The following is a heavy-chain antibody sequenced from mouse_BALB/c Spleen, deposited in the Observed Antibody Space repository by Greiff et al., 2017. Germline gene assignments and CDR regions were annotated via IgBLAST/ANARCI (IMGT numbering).Heavy chain of an antibody. CDR3: ARQQTGFDY. V-gene: IGHV1-80*01. CDR1: GYAFSSYW. J-gene: IGHJ2*01. CDR2: IYPGDGDT. D-gene: IGHD4-1*01. Sequence: VQLQQSGAGLVRPGSSVKISCTASGYAFSSYWMNWVKQRPGQGLEWIGQIYPGDGDTNYTGKFKGKATLTADKSSSTAYMQLSSLTSEDSAVSFCARQQTGFDYWGQGTTLTVSS.